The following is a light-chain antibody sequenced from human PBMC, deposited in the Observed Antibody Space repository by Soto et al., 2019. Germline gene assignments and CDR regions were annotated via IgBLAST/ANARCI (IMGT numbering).Light chain of an antibody. V-gene: IGKV3-20*01. CDR3: QQNCSSSRS. Sequence: EIVLTQSPSTLSSSAGERVTLSCRASQSVSSYLAWYQQKPGKAPRLLIYGASSSAIGIPDRFSASGSGTDFTLTISRLQPEDCAEYDCQQNCSSSRSFGGGTKVDIK. J-gene: IGKJ4*02. CDR2: GAS. CDR1: QSVSSY.